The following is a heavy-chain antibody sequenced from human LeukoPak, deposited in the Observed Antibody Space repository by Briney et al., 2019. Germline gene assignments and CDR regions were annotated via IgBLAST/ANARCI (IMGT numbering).Heavy chain of an antibody. J-gene: IGHJ5*02. D-gene: IGHD1-26*01. CDR3: ARGSGSLDADP. V-gene: IGHV4-34*01. CDR1: GGSFSGYY. CDR2: INHSGST. Sequence: SETLSLTYAVYGGSFSGYYWSWIRQPPGKGLEWIGEINHSGSTNYNPSLKSRVTISVDTSKNQFSLKLSSVTAADTAVYYCARGSGSLDADPWGQGTLVTVSS.